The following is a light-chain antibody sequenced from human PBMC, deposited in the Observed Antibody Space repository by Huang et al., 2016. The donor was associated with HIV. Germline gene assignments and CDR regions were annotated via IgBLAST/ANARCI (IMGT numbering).Light chain of an antibody. CDR1: QSVSSN. CDR2: GAS. Sequence: EIVMTQSPVTLSVSPGERATLSCRASQSVSSNLAWYQQKAGQAPRLLIYGASTSATGIPARFSGSGSGTEFTLTISSLQSEDFAVYYCQQYNNWPPEETFGPGTKVDIK. CDR3: QQYNNWPPEET. V-gene: IGKV3-15*01. J-gene: IGKJ3*01.